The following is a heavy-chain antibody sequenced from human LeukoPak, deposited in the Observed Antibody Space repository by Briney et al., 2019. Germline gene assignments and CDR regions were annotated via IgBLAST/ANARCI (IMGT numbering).Heavy chain of an antibody. CDR3: AKCVDWVFVSTCPLGY. CDR1: GFAFSNFW. D-gene: IGHD3-3*02. J-gene: IGHJ4*02. Sequence: PGGSLRLSCTASGFAFSNFWMSWVRQAPGKGLEWVANIKQNGSEETYIDSVKGRFIISRDNSKNTLYLQMNSLRVEDTAVYYCAKCVDWVFVSTCPLGYWGQGTLVPVSS. CDR2: IKQNGSEE. V-gene: IGHV3-7*03.